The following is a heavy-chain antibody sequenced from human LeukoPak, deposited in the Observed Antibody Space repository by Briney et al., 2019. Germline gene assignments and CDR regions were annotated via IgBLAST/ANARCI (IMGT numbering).Heavy chain of an antibody. Sequence: GGSLRLSCAASGFTFSSYAMSWVRQAPGKGLEWVANIKQDGSEKYYVDSVKGRFTISRDNAKNSLYLQMNSLRAEDTAVYYCAKGLRHDYWGQGTLVTVSS. J-gene: IGHJ4*02. CDR1: GFTFSSYA. CDR2: IKQDGSEK. CDR3: AKGLRHDY. V-gene: IGHV3-7*03. D-gene: IGHD4-17*01.